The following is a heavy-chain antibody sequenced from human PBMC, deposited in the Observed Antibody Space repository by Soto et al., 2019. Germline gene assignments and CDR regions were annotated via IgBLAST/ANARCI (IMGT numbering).Heavy chain of an antibody. Sequence: ASVKVSCKASGYTFTSYGISWVRQAPGQGLEWMGWISAYNGNTNYAQKLQGRVTMTTDTSTSTAYMELRSLRSDDTAVYYCARDLKFTKRIYYYNYGMDVWGKGTTVTVSS. J-gene: IGHJ6*04. CDR3: ARDLKFTKRIYYYNYGMDV. V-gene: IGHV1-18*04. CDR2: ISAYNGNT. D-gene: IGHD2-15*01. CDR1: GYTFTSYG.